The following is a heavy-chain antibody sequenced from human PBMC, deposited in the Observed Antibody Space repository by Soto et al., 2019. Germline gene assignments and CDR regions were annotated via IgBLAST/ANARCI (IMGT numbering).Heavy chain of an antibody. V-gene: IGHV4-30-2*01. CDR2: IYNSGGS. J-gene: IGHJ4*02. D-gene: IGHD3-16*01. Sequence: QLQLQESGSGLVKPSQTLSLTCVVSGASISSGDYAWNWVRQPPGKGLEWLGYIYNSGGSYYNPSLKSRVSISRDRSKNHFSLRLDSVTAADTALYFCARGDKNNDYYFDHWGQGTLVTVTS. CDR1: GASISSGDYA. CDR3: ARGDKNNDYYFDH.